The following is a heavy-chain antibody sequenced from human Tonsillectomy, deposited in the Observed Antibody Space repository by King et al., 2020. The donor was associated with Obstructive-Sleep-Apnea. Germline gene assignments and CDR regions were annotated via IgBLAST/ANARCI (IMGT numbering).Heavy chain of an antibody. V-gene: IGHV3-23*04. CDR3: AKDDADYVWGSYRSYSFDY. CDR2: ISGSGTST. CDR1: GFTFSSYA. D-gene: IGHD3-16*02. Sequence: VQLVESGGGLVQPGGSLRLSCAASGFTFSSYAMSWVRQAPGKGLEWVSSISGSGTSTYYADSVKGRFTISRDDSKNTLYLQMNSLRAEDTAGYYCAKDDADYVWGSYRSYSFDYWGQGTLVTVSS. J-gene: IGHJ4*02.